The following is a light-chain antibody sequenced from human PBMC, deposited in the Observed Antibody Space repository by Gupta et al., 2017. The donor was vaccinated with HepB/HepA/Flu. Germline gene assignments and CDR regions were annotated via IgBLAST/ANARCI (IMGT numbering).Light chain of an antibody. CDR2: GAS. CDR3: QQLNTFPPT. Sequence: DIQFTQFPSFLSASVGNRGTITCRASEGIRTFLAWYLQKLGKAPKLLIYGASTLQSLVPSRFSGSGSGTELTLTVSSLQPEDFATYYCQQLNTFPPTFGGGTKVEIK. J-gene: IGKJ4*01. CDR1: EGIRTF. V-gene: IGKV1-9*01.